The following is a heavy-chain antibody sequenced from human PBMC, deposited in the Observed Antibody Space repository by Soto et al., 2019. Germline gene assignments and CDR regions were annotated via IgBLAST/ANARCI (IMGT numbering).Heavy chain of an antibody. CDR3: ARGGGLTPPLMVYAYNYYYYMDV. CDR2: IYHSGST. CDR1: SGSISSSNW. V-gene: IGHV4-4*02. D-gene: IGHD2-8*01. Sequence: QVQLQESGPGLVKPSGTLSLTCAVSSGSISSSNWWSWVRQPPGKGLEWIGEIYHSGSTNYNPSLRSRVTISVDKSKNQFSLKLSSVTAADTAVYYCARGGGLTPPLMVYAYNYYYYMDVWGKGTTVTVSS. J-gene: IGHJ6*03.